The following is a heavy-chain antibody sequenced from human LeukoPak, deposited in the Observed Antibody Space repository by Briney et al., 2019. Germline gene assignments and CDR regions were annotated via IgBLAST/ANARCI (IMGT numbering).Heavy chain of an antibody. V-gene: IGHV3-7*01. J-gene: IGHJ4*02. CDR2: INQNGSEI. CDR1: GFSFSSNW. D-gene: IGHD1-26*01. Sequence: GGSLRLPCAASGFSFSSNWMSWGRQAPGKGLEWVANINQNGSEIYYMNSVKGRFTISRDNAKNSLYLQMNSLRAEDTAVYYCASEVGADSRDFDYWGQGTLVTVSS. CDR3: ASEVGADSRDFDY.